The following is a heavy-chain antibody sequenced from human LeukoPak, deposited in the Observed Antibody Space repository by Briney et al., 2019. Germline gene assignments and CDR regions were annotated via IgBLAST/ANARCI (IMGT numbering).Heavy chain of an antibody. CDR3: GRGFSNWSLDY. D-gene: IGHD6-13*01. Sequence: QLGGSLRLSCAASGFTFSSYAIHWVRQAPGKGLEWVAVIAIDGINKYYADSVKGRVTLSRDNSKNTVYLQMSSLRVADTGVYYCGRGFSNWSLDYWGQGTLITVSS. CDR2: IAIDGINK. V-gene: IGHV3-30-3*01. CDR1: GFTFSSYA. J-gene: IGHJ4*02.